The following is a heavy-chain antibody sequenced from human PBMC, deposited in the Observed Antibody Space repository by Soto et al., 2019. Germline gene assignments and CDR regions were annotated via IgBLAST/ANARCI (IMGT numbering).Heavy chain of an antibody. Sequence: PGGSLRLSCAVSGLDVSGNYMTWVRQAPGKGLEWVSVIYSGGSTYYADSVKGRFTISRDTSKNTLYLEMNSLRAEDTAVYYCVRDTYFSDSSGYTRCFDHWGQGTLVTVSS. D-gene: IGHD3-22*01. CDR3: VRDTYFSDSSGYTRCFDH. J-gene: IGHJ5*02. CDR1: GLDVSGNY. V-gene: IGHV3-53*01. CDR2: IYSGGST.